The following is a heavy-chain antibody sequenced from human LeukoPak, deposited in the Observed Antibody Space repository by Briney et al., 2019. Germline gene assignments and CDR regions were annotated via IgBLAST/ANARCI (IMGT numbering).Heavy chain of an antibody. CDR3: AIQGYDFWSGYFY. D-gene: IGHD3-3*01. V-gene: IGHV3-7*01. CDR2: IKQGGSEK. Sequence: PGGSLRLSCAASGFTFSSYWMSWVRQAPGKGLEWVANIKQGGSEKYYVDSVKGRFTISRDNAKNSLYLQMNSLRAEDTAVYYCAIQGYDFWSGYFYWGQGTLVTVSS. J-gene: IGHJ4*02. CDR1: GFTFSSYW.